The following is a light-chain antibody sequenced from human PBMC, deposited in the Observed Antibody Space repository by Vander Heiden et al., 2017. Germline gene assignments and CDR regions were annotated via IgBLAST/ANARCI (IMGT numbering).Light chain of an antibody. CDR1: QSISSW. V-gene: IGKV1-5*03. CDR3: QQYNSYSYT. J-gene: IGKJ2*01. CDR2: KAS. Sequence: DIQMTQSPSTLSASVGDRVTITCRASQSISSWLAWYQQKPGKAPKPLIYKASSLESGVPSRFRGSGSGTEFTLTISSLQPDDFATYYCQQYNSYSYTFGQGTKLEIK.